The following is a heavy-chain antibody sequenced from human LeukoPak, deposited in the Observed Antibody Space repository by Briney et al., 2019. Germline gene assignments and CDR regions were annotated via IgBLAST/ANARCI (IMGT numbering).Heavy chain of an antibody. CDR2: ISSSSSYI. CDR1: GFTFSSYR. D-gene: IGHD3-10*01. CDR3: APYGSGSDYYGMDV. J-gene: IGHJ6*02. V-gene: IGHV3-21*01. Sequence: GGSLRLSCAASGFTFSSYRMNWVRQAPGKGLEWVSSISSSSSYIYYADSVKGRFTISRDNAKNSLYLQMNSLRAEDTAVYYCAPYGSGSDYYGMDVWGQGTTVTVSS.